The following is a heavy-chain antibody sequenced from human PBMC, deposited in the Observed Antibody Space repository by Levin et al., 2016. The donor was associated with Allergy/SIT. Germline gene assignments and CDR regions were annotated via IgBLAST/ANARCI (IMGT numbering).Heavy chain of an antibody. D-gene: IGHD6-19*01. CDR3: ARSRAIAVAGKDFQH. J-gene: IGHJ1*01. Sequence: WIRQPPGKGLEWIGEINHSGSTNYNPSLKSRVTISVDTSKNQFSLKLSSVTAADTAVYYCARSRAIAVAGKDFQHWGQGTLVTVSS. V-gene: IGHV4-34*01. CDR2: INHSGST.